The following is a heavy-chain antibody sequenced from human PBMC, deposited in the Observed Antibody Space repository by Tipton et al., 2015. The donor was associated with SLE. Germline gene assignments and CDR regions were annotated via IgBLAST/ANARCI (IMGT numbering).Heavy chain of an antibody. D-gene: IGHD3-10*01. CDR2: ISSDGSST. Sequence: SLRLSCAASGFTFSSYWMHWVRQAPGKGLVWISRISSDGSSTSYADSVKGRFTISRDNAKNTLYLQMNSLRAGDTAVYYCASASRAAYDSGSSFAYWGQGTLVTVSS. J-gene: IGHJ4*02. CDR1: GFTFSSYW. V-gene: IGHV3-74*01. CDR3: ASASRAAYDSGSSFAY.